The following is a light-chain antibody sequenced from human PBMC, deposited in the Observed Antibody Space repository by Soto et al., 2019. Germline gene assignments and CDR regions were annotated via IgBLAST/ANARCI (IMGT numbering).Light chain of an antibody. CDR3: SSYTSSSTLRV. CDR1: SSDVGGYNY. V-gene: IGLV2-14*01. Sequence: QSVLTQPASVSGSPGQSITISCTGTSSDVGGYNYVSWYQQHPGKAPKLMIYDVSNRPSGVSNRFSGSKSGNTASLTISGLQAEDEADYYCSSYTSSSTLRVFGTGTKVNVL. J-gene: IGLJ1*01. CDR2: DVS.